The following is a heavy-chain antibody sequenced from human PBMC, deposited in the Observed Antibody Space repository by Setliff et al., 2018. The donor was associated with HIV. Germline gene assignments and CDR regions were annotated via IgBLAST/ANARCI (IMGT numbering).Heavy chain of an antibody. V-gene: IGHV3-7*01. CDR2: IKQDGSEK. D-gene: IGHD1-26*01. CDR1: GFTFDIYW. CDR3: VRDYMWAFDY. Sequence: QTGGSLRLSCAASGFTFDIYWMSWVRQAPGKGLEWVANIKQDGSEKYYVDSVRGRFTISRDNTKNSLYLQMNNLRAEDTAVYYCVRDYMWAFDYWGQGTLVTVSS. J-gene: IGHJ4*02.